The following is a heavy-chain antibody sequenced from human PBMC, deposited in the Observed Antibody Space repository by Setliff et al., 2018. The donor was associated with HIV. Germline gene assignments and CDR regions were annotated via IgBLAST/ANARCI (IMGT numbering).Heavy chain of an antibody. D-gene: IGHD3-22*01. CDR2: IYYSGST. Sequence: SETLSLTCTVSGGSISSYYWSWIRQPPGKGLEWIGYIYYSGSTYYNPSLKSRVTISVDTSKNQFSLKLSSVTAADTAVYYCARVVPDSSGYWSLVGGYYFDYWGQGTLVTVSS. V-gene: IGHV4-30-4*08. CDR3: ARVVPDSSGYWSLVGGYYFDY. CDR1: GGSISSYY. J-gene: IGHJ4*02.